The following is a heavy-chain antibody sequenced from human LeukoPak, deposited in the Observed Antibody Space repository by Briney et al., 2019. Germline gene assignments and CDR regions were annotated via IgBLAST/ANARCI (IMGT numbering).Heavy chain of an antibody. CDR3: ARDHPYYYDSSGYYYPIDY. CDR1: GYTFTGYY. V-gene: IGHV1-2*06. Sequence: ASVKVSCKASGYTFTGYYMHWVRQAPGQGLEWMGRINPNSGGTNYAQKFQGRVTMTRDTSISTAYMELRSLRSDDTAVYYCARDHPYYYDSSGYYYPIDYWGQGTLVTVSS. D-gene: IGHD3-22*01. J-gene: IGHJ4*02. CDR2: INPNSGGT.